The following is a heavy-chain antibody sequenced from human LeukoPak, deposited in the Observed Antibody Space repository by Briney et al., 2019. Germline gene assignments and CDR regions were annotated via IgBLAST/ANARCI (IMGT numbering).Heavy chain of an antibody. D-gene: IGHD1-7*01. CDR2: IYSGGST. CDR3: ATTEGVTDKWLDP. J-gene: IGHJ5*02. Sequence: PGGSLRLSCAASGFTVSSNYMSWVRQSPGKGLEWVSVIYSGGSTYYADSVKSRFTISRDNSKNTLYLQMNSLRPEDTAVYYCATTEGVTDKWLDPWGQGTQVTVSS. CDR1: GFTVSSNY. V-gene: IGHV3-53*05.